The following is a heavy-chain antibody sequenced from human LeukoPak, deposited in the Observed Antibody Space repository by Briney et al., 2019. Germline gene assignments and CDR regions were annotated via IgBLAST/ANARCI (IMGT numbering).Heavy chain of an antibody. V-gene: IGHV3-30*04. D-gene: IGHD3-10*01. CDR2: VSAHGLDK. CDR3: ARAFTPGIRKALWIGDSL. Sequence: SGTSLSLSCAASGFTFSSYAMHWVRQAPGKGLEWLAVVSAHGLDKFYASSMRGRFTISKDTSKNTLSLQMNSLRSDDSGVYYCARAFTPGIRKALWIGDSLWDQGTLVTVSS. CDR1: GFTFSSYA. J-gene: IGHJ4*02.